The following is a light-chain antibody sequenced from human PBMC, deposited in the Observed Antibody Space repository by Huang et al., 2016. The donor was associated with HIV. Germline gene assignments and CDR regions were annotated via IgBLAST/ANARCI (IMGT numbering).Light chain of an antibody. CDR1: ENLVHSDGNTY. CDR3: MQTTQFPHT. CDR2: KGS. Sequence: DIVMTQTPLSSPVTLGQPASISCRSSENLVHSDGNTYLSWLQQRPGHPPRLLIYKGSNRFSGVPDRFSGSGAGTDFTLKITRVEAEDVGVYYCMQTTQFPHTFGGGTKVEIK. J-gene: IGKJ4*01. V-gene: IGKV2-24*01.